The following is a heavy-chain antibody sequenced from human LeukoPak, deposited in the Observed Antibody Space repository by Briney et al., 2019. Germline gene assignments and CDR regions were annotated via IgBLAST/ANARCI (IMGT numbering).Heavy chain of an antibody. J-gene: IGHJ4*02. V-gene: IGHV3-23*01. CDR2: TSGSGGST. CDR3: AKGVHGSGYTSFNY. CDR1: GGSISSNN. Sequence: SSETLSLTCAVSGGSISSNNWWSWVRQAPGKGLEWVSTTSGSGGSTYYADSVKGRFTMSRDDSKNTLYLQMNSLRAEDTAVYYCAKGVHGSGYTSFNYWGQGTLVTVSS. D-gene: IGHD5-12*01.